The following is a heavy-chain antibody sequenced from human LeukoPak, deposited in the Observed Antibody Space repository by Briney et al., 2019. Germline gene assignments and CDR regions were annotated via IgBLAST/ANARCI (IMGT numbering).Heavy chain of an antibody. D-gene: IGHD3-16*01. J-gene: IGHJ6*03. CDR2: IDWDDDK. CDR1: GGSISSYYW. CDR3: ARTTATMITYYYYYYMDV. Sequence: TLSLTCTVSGGSISSYYWSWIRQPPGKALEWLARIDWDDDKYYSASVKTRLTISKDTSKNQVVVTMTNMDPVDTATYYCARTTATMITYYYYYYMDVWGKGTTVTVSS. V-gene: IGHV2-70*11.